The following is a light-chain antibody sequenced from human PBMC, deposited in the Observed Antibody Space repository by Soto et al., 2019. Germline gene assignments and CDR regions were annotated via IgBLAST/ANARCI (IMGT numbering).Light chain of an antibody. CDR2: GNN. CDR3: HSYDSSLSGYV. CDR1: SSDIGAGYD. J-gene: IGLJ1*01. Sequence: QSALTQPPSVSGSPGQRVTISCTGSSSDIGAGYDVHWYQQLPGTAPKLLIYGNNNRPSGVPDRFSGSKSGTSASLAITGLLAEDEADYYCHSYDSSLSGYVFGTGTKLTVL. V-gene: IGLV1-40*01.